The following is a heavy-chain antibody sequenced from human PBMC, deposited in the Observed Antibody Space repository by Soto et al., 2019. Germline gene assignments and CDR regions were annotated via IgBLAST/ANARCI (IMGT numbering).Heavy chain of an antibody. CDR1: GFTFSSYA. Sequence: EVQLLESGGGLVQPGGSLRLSCAASGFTFSSYAMRWVRQAPVKGLEWVSAISGSGGSTYYADSVKGRFTISRDNSKNSLYLQMNSLRAEDTAVYYCARRGSGSYYDYWGQGTLVTVPS. J-gene: IGHJ4*02. CDR3: ARRGSGSYYDY. D-gene: IGHD1-26*01. V-gene: IGHV3-23*01. CDR2: ISGSGGST.